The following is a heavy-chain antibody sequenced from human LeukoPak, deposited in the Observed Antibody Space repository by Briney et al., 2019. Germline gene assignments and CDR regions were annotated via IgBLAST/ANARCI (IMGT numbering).Heavy chain of an antibody. CDR1: GGSIRSSSYY. CDR3: AKSPQYYYGPFDY. J-gene: IGHJ4*02. V-gene: IGHV4-39*07. D-gene: IGHD3-10*01. Sequence: SETLSLTCNVSGGSIRSSSYYWGWIRQPPGEGLEWIGSIHYRGTTYYNPSLKSRVTISVDTSKNQFSLKLSSVTAADTAVYYCAKSPQYYYGPFDYWGQGTLVTVSS. CDR2: IHYRGTT.